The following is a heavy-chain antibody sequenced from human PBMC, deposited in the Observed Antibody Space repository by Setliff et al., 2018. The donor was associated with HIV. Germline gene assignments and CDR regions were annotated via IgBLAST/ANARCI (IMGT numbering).Heavy chain of an antibody. CDR1: GGSISSYY. CDR2: IYYSGST. D-gene: IGHD3-22*01. Sequence: SETLSLTCTVSGGSISSYYWSWIRQPPGKGLEWIGYIYYSGSTNYNPSLKSRVTISVDTSKNQFSLKLSSVTAADTAVYYCARVTYYYDSSGFYYYYYYYMDVLGKGTTVTVSS. J-gene: IGHJ6*03. CDR3: ARVTYYYDSSGFYYYYYYYMDV. V-gene: IGHV4-59*01.